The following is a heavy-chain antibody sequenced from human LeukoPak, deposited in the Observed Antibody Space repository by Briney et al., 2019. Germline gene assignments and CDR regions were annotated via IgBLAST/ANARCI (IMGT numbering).Heavy chain of an antibody. CDR3: ARDRPINYYGSGSYYNGPDAFDI. CDR1: GFTFSSYS. V-gene: IGHV3-21*01. CDR2: ISSSSSYI. J-gene: IGHJ3*02. D-gene: IGHD3-10*01. Sequence: TPGGSLRLSCAASGFTFSSYSMNWVRQAPGKGLEWVSSISSSSSYIYYADSVKGRFTISRDNAKNSLYLQMNSLRAEDTAVYYCARDRPINYYGSGSYYNGPDAFDIWGQGTMVTVSS.